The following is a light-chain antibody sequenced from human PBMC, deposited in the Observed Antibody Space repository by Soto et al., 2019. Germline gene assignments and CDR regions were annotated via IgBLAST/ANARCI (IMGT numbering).Light chain of an antibody. J-gene: IGKJ3*01. V-gene: IGKV4-1*01. CDR2: WAS. CDR3: QQYYSTFPFT. Sequence: DIVMTQSPDSLAVSLGERATINCKSSQSVLYSSNNKNYLAWYQQKPGQPPKLLIYWASTRESGVPDRFSGSGSGTDFTLTISSLQAEDVAVYYCQQYYSTFPFTFGPWTKVDIK. CDR1: QSVLYSSNNKNY.